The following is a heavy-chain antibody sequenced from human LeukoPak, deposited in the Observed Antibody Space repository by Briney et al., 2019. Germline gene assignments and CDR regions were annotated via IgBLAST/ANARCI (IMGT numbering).Heavy chain of an antibody. CDR1: GFTFSSYS. Sequence: GGSLRLFCAASGFTFSSYSMNWVRQAPGKGLEWVSSISSSSSYIYYADSVKGRFTISRDNAKNSLYLQMNSLRAEDTAVYYCARSNNYDSSGYDDYWGQGTLVTVSS. D-gene: IGHD3-22*01. CDR3: ARSNNYDSSGYDDY. CDR2: ISSSSSYI. V-gene: IGHV3-21*01. J-gene: IGHJ4*02.